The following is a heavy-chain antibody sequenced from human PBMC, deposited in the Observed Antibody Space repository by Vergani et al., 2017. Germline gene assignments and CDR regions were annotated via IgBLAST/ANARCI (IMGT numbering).Heavy chain of an antibody. J-gene: IGHJ3*01. Sequence: EVQLVESGGGLVQPGGSLRLSCAASGFTFSSYWMSWVRQAPGKGLEWVANIKQDGSEKYYVDSVKGRFTISRDNAKNSLYLQMNSLRDEDTAVYYCAISRPGDYGEAWGQGTMVTVSS. CDR1: GFTFSSYW. CDR3: AISRPGDYGEA. CDR2: IKQDGSEK. D-gene: IGHD4-17*01. V-gene: IGHV3-7*01.